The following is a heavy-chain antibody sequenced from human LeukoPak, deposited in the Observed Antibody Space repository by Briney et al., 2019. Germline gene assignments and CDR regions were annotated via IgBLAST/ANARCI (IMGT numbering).Heavy chain of an antibody. Sequence: SETLSLTCTVSGGSIRSTSYYWGWIRQPPGKGLEWIGSIYYSGSTYYNPSLKSRVTISVDTSKNQFSLKLSSVTAADTAVYYCARVYDSGSQAYFYYMDVWGKGTTVTISS. D-gene: IGHD3-10*01. V-gene: IGHV4-39*07. CDR2: IYYSGST. J-gene: IGHJ6*03. CDR1: GGSIRSTSYY. CDR3: ARVYDSGSQAYFYYMDV.